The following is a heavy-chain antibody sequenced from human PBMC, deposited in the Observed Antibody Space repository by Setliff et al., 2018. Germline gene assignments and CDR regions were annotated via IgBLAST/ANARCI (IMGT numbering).Heavy chain of an antibody. J-gene: IGHJ4*02. D-gene: IGHD3-22*01. V-gene: IGHV4-30-4*08. Sequence: SETLSLTCTVSGGSISSGDYYWSWIRQPPGKGLEWIGYIYSSGSTYYNPSLKSRVSISVDTSKNQFSLKPSSVTAADTAVYYCARESRYYYDNLGTLDYWGQGTRVTVSS. CDR1: GGSISSGDYY. CDR3: ARESRYYYDNLGTLDY. CDR2: IYSSGST.